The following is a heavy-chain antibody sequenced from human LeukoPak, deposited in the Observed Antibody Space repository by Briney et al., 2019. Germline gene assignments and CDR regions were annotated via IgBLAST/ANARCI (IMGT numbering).Heavy chain of an antibody. V-gene: IGHV3-21*01. CDR1: GFTFSSYS. CDR2: VTITSGFI. D-gene: IGHD2-15*01. CDR3: ARAVTYCSGGSCYSGLPSAY. J-gene: IGHJ4*02. Sequence: VGSLRLSCAASGFTFSSYSMNWVRQAPGKGLEWVSSVTITSGFIFYADSVKGRFTISRDNAKNSLYLQMNTLRAEDTAVYYCARAVTYCSGGSCYSGLPSAYWGQGTLVTVTS.